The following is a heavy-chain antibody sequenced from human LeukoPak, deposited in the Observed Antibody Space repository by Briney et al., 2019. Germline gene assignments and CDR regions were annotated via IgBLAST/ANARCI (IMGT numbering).Heavy chain of an antibody. V-gene: IGHV3-53*01. J-gene: IGHJ5*02. CDR3: ARAGTDSYGYIWFDP. CDR1: GFTFSSNY. D-gene: IGHD5-18*01. CDR2: IYSGGST. Sequence: XGSLRLSCAASGFTFSSNYMSWVRQAPGKGLEWVSVIYSGGSTYYSDSVKGRFTISRDNSKNTLYLQMNSLRAEDTAVYYCARAGTDSYGYIWFDPWGQGTLVTVSS.